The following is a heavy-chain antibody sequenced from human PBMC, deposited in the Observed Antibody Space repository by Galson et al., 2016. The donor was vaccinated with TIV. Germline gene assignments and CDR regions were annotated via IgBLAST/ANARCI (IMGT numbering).Heavy chain of an antibody. J-gene: IGHJ4*02. CDR3: ARSERGSYTGFDY. V-gene: IGHV1-2*02. D-gene: IGHD1-26*01. Sequence: SGKVSCKASGYSFTDYYIHWVRQAPRQGLEWMGWIDPNSGGTDYAQKFQGRITMTRDKSIGTAYMELYRLRSDDTALYFCARSERGSYTGFDYWGRGTLVTVSS. CDR2: IDPNSGGT. CDR1: GYSFTDYY.